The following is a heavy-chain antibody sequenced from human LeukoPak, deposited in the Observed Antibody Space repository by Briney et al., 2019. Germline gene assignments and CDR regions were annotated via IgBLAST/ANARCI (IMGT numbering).Heavy chain of an antibody. D-gene: IGHD1-1*01. Sequence: ASVKVSCKASGYTFTSYYMHWVRQAPGQGLEWMGIINPSGGSTSYAQKFQGRVTMTRDMSTSTVYMELSRLRSDDTAVYYCARVRWNGPGDGFDIWGQGTMVTVSS. CDR2: INPSGGST. CDR1: GYTFTSYY. J-gene: IGHJ3*02. V-gene: IGHV1-46*01. CDR3: ARVRWNGPGDGFDI.